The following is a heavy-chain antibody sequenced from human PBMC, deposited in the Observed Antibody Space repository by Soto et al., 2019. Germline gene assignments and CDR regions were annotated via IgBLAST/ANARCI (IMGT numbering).Heavy chain of an antibody. Sequence: ESGGGLVQPGGSLRLSCAASGFTFSSYAMHWVRQAPGKGLEYVSAISSNGGSTYYANSVKGRFTISRDNSKNTLYLQMGSLRAEDMAVYYCARGTYGNFDYWGQGTLVTVSS. CDR1: GFTFSSYA. J-gene: IGHJ4*02. CDR3: ARGTYGNFDY. D-gene: IGHD4-17*01. V-gene: IGHV3-64*01. CDR2: ISSNGGST.